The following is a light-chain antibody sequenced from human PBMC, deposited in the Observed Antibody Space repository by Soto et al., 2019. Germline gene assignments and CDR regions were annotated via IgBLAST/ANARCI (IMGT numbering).Light chain of an antibody. Sequence: QSVLTQPASVSGSPGQSITISCTGTSSDVGGYDFVSWYQRHPGKAPKLLIYDVNNRPSGLSDRFSGSKSGNTASLTISGLQTEDEADYYCSSYTSSHTRVFGTGTKVTVL. V-gene: IGLV2-14*01. CDR3: SSYTSSHTRV. CDR2: DVN. CDR1: SSDVGGYDF. J-gene: IGLJ1*01.